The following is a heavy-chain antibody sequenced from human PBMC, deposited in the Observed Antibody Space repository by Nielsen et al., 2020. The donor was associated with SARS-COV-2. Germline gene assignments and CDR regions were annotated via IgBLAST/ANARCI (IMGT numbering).Heavy chain of an antibody. CDR3: ARVAAVGPDNWFDP. Sequence: GGSLRLSCAASGFTFSDYYMSWIRQAPGKGLEWVSYISSSGSTIYYADSVKGRFTISRDNAKNSLYLQMNSLRAEDTAVYYCARVAAVGPDNWFDPWGQGTLVTVSS. CDR1: GFTFSDYY. D-gene: IGHD6-13*01. CDR2: ISSSGSTI. V-gene: IGHV3-11*01. J-gene: IGHJ5*02.